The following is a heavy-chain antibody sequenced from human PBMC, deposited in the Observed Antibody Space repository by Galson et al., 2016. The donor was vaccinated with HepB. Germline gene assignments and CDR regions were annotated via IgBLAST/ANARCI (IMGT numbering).Heavy chain of an antibody. V-gene: IGHV3-23*01. CDR3: AKNPELNYYYYYMDV. CDR2: ITGSGGST. CDR1: GFTFSSYA. Sequence: SLRLSCAASGFTFSSYAMSWVRQAPGKGLEWVSAITGSGGSTYYVESVKGRFTISRDSSKNTVYLEMNSLRAEDTDVYYCAKNPELNYYYYYMDVWGKGTTVTVPS. D-gene: IGHD5-24*01. J-gene: IGHJ6*03.